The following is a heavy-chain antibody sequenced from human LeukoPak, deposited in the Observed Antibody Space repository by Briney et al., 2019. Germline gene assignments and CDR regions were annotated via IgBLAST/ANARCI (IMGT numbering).Heavy chain of an antibody. CDR2: MNPNSGNT. D-gene: IGHD6-19*01. Sequence: ASVKVSCKASGYTFTSYDINWVRQATGQGLEWMGWMNPNSGNTGYAQKFQGRVTMTRNTSISTAYMELSSLRSEDTAVYYCARGRRSSSGWYQNYGMDVWGQGTTVTVSS. CDR3: ARGRRSSSGWYQNYGMDV. CDR1: GYTFTSYD. V-gene: IGHV1-8*01. J-gene: IGHJ6*02.